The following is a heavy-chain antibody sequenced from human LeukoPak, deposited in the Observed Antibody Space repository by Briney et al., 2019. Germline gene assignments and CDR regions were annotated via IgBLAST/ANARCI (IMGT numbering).Heavy chain of an antibody. J-gene: IGHJ4*02. Sequence: SGTPSLTSAVAVGSITNTNYWTGVRQPPRKGRDWIGEVNSQGCNNYYASLMGRVAISVDTSENHISLQLTCVTAADTAVYHCAREGGPYRLLDYSGQGTLVTVS. CDR2: VNSQGCN. CDR3: AREGGPYRLLDY. V-gene: IGHV4-4*02. CDR1: VGSITNTNY.